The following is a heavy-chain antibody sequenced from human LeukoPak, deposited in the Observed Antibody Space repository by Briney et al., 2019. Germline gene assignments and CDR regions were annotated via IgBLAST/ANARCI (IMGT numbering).Heavy chain of an antibody. V-gene: IGHV4-34*01. J-gene: IGHJ5*02. CDR1: GGSFSGYY. CDR3: ARGRRSLPYGSGSYYS. D-gene: IGHD3-10*01. CDR2: INHSGST. Sequence: SETLSLTCAVYGGSFSGYYWSWIRQPPGKGLEWNGEINHSGSTNYNPSLKSRVTISVDTSKNQFSLKLSSVTAADTAVYYCARGRRSLPYGSGSYYSWGQGTLVTVSS.